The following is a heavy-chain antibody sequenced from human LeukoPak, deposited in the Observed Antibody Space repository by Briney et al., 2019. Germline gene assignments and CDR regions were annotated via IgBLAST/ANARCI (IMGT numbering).Heavy chain of an antibody. Sequence: SGTLSLTCAVSGDSITGSLWWTWVRQPPGKGLEWIGEIYHSGTTNYNPSLKSRVTISMDKSKNQFSLELKSVTAADTAVYYCARDSLGYWYFDLWGRGTLVTVSS. CDR2: IYHSGTT. V-gene: IGHV4-4*02. CDR1: GDSITGSLW. J-gene: IGHJ2*01. CDR3: ARDSLGYWYFDL.